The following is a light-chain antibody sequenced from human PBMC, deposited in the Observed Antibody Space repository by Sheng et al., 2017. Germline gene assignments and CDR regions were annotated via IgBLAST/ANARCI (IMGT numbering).Light chain of an antibody. CDR3: HQSYSAPPT. V-gene: IGKV1-39*01. J-gene: IGKJ5*01. Sequence: DIQVTQSPSSLSASVGDRVTITCRTSHNIDIYLNWYQQKPGKAPKLLIYVASKLQGGVPSRFSDSGSGTDFTLTITSLQPEDSATYFCHQSYSAPPTFGQGTRLEIK. CDR2: VAS. CDR1: HNIDIY.